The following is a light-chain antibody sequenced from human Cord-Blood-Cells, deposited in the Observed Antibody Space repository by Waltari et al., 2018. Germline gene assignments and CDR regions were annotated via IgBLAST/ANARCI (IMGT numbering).Light chain of an antibody. V-gene: IGKV2-28*01. CDR3: MQALQTPRT. CDR2: LGS. Sequence: DIVMTQSPLSLPVTTGEPASISCRSSQSLLHSNGYNYLDWYLQKPGQSPQLLIYLGSNRASGVPDKVKWSGSSTNFSLKNSRGEAEDVGVYYCMQALQTPRTFGQGTKLEIK. J-gene: IGKJ2*01. CDR1: QSLLHSNGYNY.